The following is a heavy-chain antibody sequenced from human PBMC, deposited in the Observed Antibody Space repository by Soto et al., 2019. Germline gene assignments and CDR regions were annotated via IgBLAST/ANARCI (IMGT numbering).Heavy chain of an antibody. Sequence: QVQLQESGPGLVKPSQTLSLTCTVSGGSISSGGYYWSWIRQHPGKGLEWIGYIYYSGSTYYNPSLKSRVTISVDTSKNQFSLKLSSVTAADTAVYYCARGGIAAARAYDDAFDIWGQGTMVTVSS. CDR2: IYYSGST. V-gene: IGHV4-31*03. D-gene: IGHD6-13*01. CDR3: ARGGIAAARAYDDAFDI. J-gene: IGHJ3*02. CDR1: GGSISSGGYY.